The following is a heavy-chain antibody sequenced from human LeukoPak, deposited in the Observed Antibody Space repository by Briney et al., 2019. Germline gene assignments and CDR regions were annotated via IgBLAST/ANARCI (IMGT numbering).Heavy chain of an antibody. CDR1: GFTFSSYA. CDR3: AKAGVVVVPAPTYFDY. CDR2: ISGSGGST. V-gene: IGHV3-23*01. J-gene: IGHJ4*02. D-gene: IGHD2-2*01. Sequence: SGGSLRLSRAASGFTFSSYAMSWVRQAPGKGLEWVSAISGSGGSTYYANSVKGRFTISRDNSKNTLYLQMNSLRAEDTAVYYCAKAGVVVVPAPTYFDYWGQGTLVTVSS.